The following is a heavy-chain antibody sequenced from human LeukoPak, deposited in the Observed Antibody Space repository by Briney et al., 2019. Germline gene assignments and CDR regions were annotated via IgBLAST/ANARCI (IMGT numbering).Heavy chain of an antibody. V-gene: IGHV3-23*01. CDR2: ISGSGGST. CDR3: ARGYSGYDLPYYFDY. CDR1: GFTFSSYA. D-gene: IGHD5-12*01. J-gene: IGHJ4*02. Sequence: GGSLLSCAASGFTFSSYAMSWVRQAPGKGLEWVSAISGSGGSTYYADSVKGRFTISRDNSKNSLYLQMNSLRAEDTALYHCARGYSGYDLPYYFDYWGQGTLVTVSS.